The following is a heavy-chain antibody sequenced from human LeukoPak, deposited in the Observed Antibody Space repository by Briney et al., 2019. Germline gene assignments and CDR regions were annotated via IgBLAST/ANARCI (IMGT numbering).Heavy chain of an antibody. V-gene: IGHV1-46*01. Sequence: GASVKVSCKASGYTFTSYYMHWVRQASGQGLEWMGIIKPSGGSTSYAQKFQGRVTMTRDMSTSTVYMELSSLRSEDTAVYYCARDDYGGNSFVDYWGQGTLVTVSS. CDR2: IKPSGGST. CDR1: GYTFTSYY. D-gene: IGHD4-23*01. CDR3: ARDDYGGNSFVDY. J-gene: IGHJ4*02.